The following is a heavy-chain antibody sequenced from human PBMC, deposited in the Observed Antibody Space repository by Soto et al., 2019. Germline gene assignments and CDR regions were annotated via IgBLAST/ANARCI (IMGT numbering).Heavy chain of an antibody. Sequence: GASVKVSCKASGGTFSSYAISWVRQAPGQGLEWMGGIIPIFGTANYAQKFQGRVTITADESTSTAYMELSSLRSEDTAVYYCARDSGAYYYDSSGYWGQGTLVTVSS. J-gene: IGHJ4*02. D-gene: IGHD3-22*01. CDR1: GGTFSSYA. CDR3: ARDSGAYYYDSSGY. CDR2: IIPIFGTA. V-gene: IGHV1-69*13.